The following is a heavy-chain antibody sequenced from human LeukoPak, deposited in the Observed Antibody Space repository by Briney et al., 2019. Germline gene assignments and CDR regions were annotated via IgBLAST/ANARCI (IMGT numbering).Heavy chain of an antibody. CDR3: ARAHNWKYGTFDY. Sequence: GGSLRLSCAASGFTFSDYNMRWIRQAPGKGLEWVSSISRSGSTKYYADSVKGRFTISRDNAKNSLFLQMNSLRAEDTAVYYCARAHNWKYGTFDYWGQGTLVTVSS. CDR1: GFTFSDYN. D-gene: IGHD1-20*01. J-gene: IGHJ4*02. V-gene: IGHV3-11*01. CDR2: ISRSGSTK.